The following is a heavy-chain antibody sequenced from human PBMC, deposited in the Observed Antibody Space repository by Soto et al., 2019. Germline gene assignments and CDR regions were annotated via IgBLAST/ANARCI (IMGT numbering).Heavy chain of an antibody. Sequence: ASVKVSCKASGYTFTSYAMHWVRQAPRQRLEWMGWINAGNGNTKYSQKFQGRVTITRDTSASTAYMELSSLRSEDTAVYYCAKDLQDYGDYLTNYYYYGMDVWGQGTTVTVSS. CDR2: INAGNGNT. CDR1: GYTFTSYA. CDR3: AKDLQDYGDYLTNYYYYGMDV. V-gene: IGHV1-3*01. D-gene: IGHD4-17*01. J-gene: IGHJ6*02.